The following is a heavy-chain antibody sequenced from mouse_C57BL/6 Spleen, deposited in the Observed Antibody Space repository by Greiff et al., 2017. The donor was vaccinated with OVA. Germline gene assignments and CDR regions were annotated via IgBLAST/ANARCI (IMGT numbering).Heavy chain of an antibody. D-gene: IGHD2-3*01. CDR3: ATADGYYAYFDV. Sequence: EVQRVESGGGLVKPGGSLKLSCAASGFTFSDYGMHWVRQAPEKGLEWVAYISSGSSTIYYADTVKGRFTIPRDNAKNTLFLQMTSLRSEDTAMYYCATADGYYAYFDVWGTGTTVTVSS. CDR1: GFTFSDYG. CDR2: ISSGSSTI. V-gene: IGHV5-17*01. J-gene: IGHJ1*03.